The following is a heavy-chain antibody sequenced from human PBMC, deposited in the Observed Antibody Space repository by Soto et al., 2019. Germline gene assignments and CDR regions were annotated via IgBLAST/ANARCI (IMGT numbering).Heavy chain of an antibody. J-gene: IGHJ4*02. D-gene: IGHD3-22*01. CDR2: IIPILGIA. CDR1: GGTFSSYT. Sequence: QVQLVQSGAEVKKPGSSVKVSCKASGGTFSSYTISWVRQAPGQGLEWMGRIIPILGIANYAQKFQGRVTITADKSTSTADMELSSLRSEDTAVYYCAYDSSGYAPRDYWGQGTLVTVSS. CDR3: AYDSSGYAPRDY. V-gene: IGHV1-69*02.